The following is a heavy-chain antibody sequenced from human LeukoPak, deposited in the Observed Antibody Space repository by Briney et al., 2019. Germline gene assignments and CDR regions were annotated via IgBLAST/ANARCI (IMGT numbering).Heavy chain of an antibody. CDR2: IYYSGST. Sequence: ASETLSLTCTVSGGSISSYYWSWIRQPPGKGLEWVGYIYYSGSTNYNPSLKSRVTISVDPSNNQFSLKQSSVTAADKAVYYCARGRSSMVRGYYYYYMDVWGKGTTVTISS. J-gene: IGHJ6*03. V-gene: IGHV4-59*01. CDR1: GGSISSYY. CDR3: ARGRSSMVRGYYYYYMDV. D-gene: IGHD3-10*01.